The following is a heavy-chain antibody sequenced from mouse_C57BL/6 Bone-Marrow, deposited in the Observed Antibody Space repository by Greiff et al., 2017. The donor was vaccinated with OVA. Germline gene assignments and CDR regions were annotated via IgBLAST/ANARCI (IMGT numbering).Heavy chain of an antibody. Sequence: ESGGDLVKPGGSLKLSCAASGFTFSSYGMSWVRQTPDKRLEWVATISSGGSYTYYPDSVKGRFTISRDNAKNTLYLQMSSLKSEDTAMYYCARRYSNYVPFDYWGQGTTLTVSS. CDR3: ARRYSNYVPFDY. D-gene: IGHD2-5*01. CDR2: ISSGGSYT. J-gene: IGHJ2*01. CDR1: GFTFSSYG. V-gene: IGHV5-6*02.